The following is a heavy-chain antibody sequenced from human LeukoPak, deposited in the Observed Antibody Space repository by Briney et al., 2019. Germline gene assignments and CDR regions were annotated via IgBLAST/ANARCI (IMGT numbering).Heavy chain of an antibody. D-gene: IGHD3-10*01. V-gene: IGHV3-23*01. Sequence: GGSLGLSCAASGFTFSRYAMSWVRQAPGKWLEWVSAISGSGGSTYYADSVKGRFTISRDNSKNTLYLQMNSLRAEDTAVYYCAKSESVVRGVLNYFDYWGQGTLVTVSS. CDR1: GFTFSRYA. J-gene: IGHJ4*02. CDR2: ISGSGGST. CDR3: AKSESVVRGVLNYFDY.